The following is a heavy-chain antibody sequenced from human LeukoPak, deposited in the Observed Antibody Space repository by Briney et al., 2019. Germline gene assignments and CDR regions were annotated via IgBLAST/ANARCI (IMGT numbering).Heavy chain of an antibody. CDR3: ARSRGGYGDYGNWFDP. V-gene: IGHV4-39*07. Sequence: SETLSLTCTVSGGSISSSTYYWGWIRQPPGKGLEWIGTISYSGSTYYNPSLRSRVTISVDTSKNQFSLDLTSVTAADTAVYYCARSRGGYGDYGNWFDPWGQGTLVSVSS. CDR2: ISYSGST. CDR1: GGSISSSTYY. D-gene: IGHD4-17*01. J-gene: IGHJ5*02.